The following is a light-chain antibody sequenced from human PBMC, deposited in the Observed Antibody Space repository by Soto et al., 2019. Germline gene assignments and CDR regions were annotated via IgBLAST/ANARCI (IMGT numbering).Light chain of an antibody. CDR1: SSDVGGYNY. CDR2: DVS. J-gene: IGLJ1*01. V-gene: IGLV2-14*03. Sequence: QSALTQPASVSGCPGQSITISCTGTSSDVGGYNYVSWYQHHPGKAPKLLIYDVSNRPSGISNRFSGSKSDNTASLTIPGLQPEDEADYYCSSYTTSNTRQIVFGTGTKVTVL. CDR3: SSYTTSNTRQIV.